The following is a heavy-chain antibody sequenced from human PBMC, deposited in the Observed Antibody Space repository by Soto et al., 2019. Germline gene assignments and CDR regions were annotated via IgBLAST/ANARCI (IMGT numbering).Heavy chain of an antibody. CDR3: ARHVYESENGDNNWFDP. Sequence: SETLSLTCTVSGGSISSHYWSWIRQPPGKRLEWIGYVHNSGSTNYNPSLKSRVTTAVDTSKNQFSLRLSSVTAADTAVYYCARHVYESENGDNNWFDPWGQGILVTVSS. CDR2: VHNSGST. CDR1: GGSISSHY. V-gene: IGHV4-59*08. D-gene: IGHD2-21*02. J-gene: IGHJ5*02.